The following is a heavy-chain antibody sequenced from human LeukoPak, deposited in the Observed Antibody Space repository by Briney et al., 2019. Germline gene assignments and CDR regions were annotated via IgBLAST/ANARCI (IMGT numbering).Heavy chain of an antibody. V-gene: IGHV3-30*12. CDR1: VFSFNTYA. J-gene: IGHJ4*02. CDR3: ARRGILTGTGDY. CDR2: IQNDGSSK. D-gene: IGHD3-9*01. Sequence: GGSLRLSCAESVFSFNTYAMDWVRQPPGKGLEWVAFIQNDGSSKFYADSVKGRFTISRDNAKNTLYLQMNSLRAEDTAVYYCARRGILTGTGDYWGQGTLVTVSS.